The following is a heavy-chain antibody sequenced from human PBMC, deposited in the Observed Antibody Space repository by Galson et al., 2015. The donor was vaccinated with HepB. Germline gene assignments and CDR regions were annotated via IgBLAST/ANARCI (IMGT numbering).Heavy chain of an antibody. CDR1: GFTVSNAW. J-gene: IGHJ1*01. CDR2: IRSKSDGGTT. D-gene: IGHD3-10*01. CDR3: TTLSGRIWFGELFRFFQH. V-gene: IGHV3-15*01. Sequence: SLRLSCAASGFTVSNAWMSWVRQAPGKGLEWVGRIRSKSDGGTTDYAAPVKGRFSILRDDSKSTLYLQMNSLKTEDTAVYYCTTLSGRIWFGELFRFFQHWGQGTLVTVSS.